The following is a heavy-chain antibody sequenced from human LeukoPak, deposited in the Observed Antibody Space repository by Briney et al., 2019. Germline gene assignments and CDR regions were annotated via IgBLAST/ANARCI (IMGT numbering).Heavy chain of an antibody. V-gene: IGHV3-48*03. CDR3: ARRGLYFDY. Sequence: PGGSLRLSCAASGFTFSTYEMNWVRQAPGKGLEWVSYISSSGSTIYYADSVKGRFTISRDNAKNSLYLQMNSQRVEDTAVYCCARRGLYFDYWGQGTLVTVSS. J-gene: IGHJ4*02. CDR1: GFTFSTYE. CDR2: ISSSGSTI. D-gene: IGHD3-10*01.